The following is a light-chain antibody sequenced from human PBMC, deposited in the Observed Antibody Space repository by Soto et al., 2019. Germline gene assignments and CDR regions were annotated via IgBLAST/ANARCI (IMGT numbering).Light chain of an antibody. Sequence: DIQLTQSPSFLSASVGDRVTITCRASQGITSYLAWYQHKPGKAPKLLIYAASTLQSGVPSRFSGSGSGTEFTLTISSLQPEDFATYYCQQLSSYPFTFGGGTKVEIK. CDR3: QQLSSYPFT. CDR1: QGITSY. V-gene: IGKV1-9*01. J-gene: IGKJ4*01. CDR2: AAS.